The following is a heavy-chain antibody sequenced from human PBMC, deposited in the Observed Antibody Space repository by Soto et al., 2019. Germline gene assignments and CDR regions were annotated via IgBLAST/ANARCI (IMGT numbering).Heavy chain of an antibody. CDR1: GFTFSSYA. Sequence: PGGSLRLSCAASGFTFSSYAMHWVRQAPGKGLEWVAVISYDGSNKYYADSVKGRFTISRDNSKNTLYLQMNSLRAEDTAVYYCAREVRPAYYYDSSGYYTWGQGTLVTVSS. D-gene: IGHD3-22*01. CDR2: ISYDGSNK. CDR3: AREVRPAYYYDSSGYYT. V-gene: IGHV3-30-3*01. J-gene: IGHJ5*02.